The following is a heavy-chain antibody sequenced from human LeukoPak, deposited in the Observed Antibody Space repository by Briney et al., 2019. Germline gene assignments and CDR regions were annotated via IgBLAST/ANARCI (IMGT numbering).Heavy chain of an antibody. CDR3: AREGGARDYYYYYYMDV. V-gene: IGHV1-8*01. CDR1: GYTFTSYD. CDR2: MNPNSGNT. Sequence: ASVKVSCKASGYTFTSYDINWVRQATGQGREWMGWMNPNSGNTGYAQKFQGRVTMTRNTSISTAYMELSSLRSEDTAVYYCAREGGARDYYYYYYMDVWGKGTTVTVSS. D-gene: IGHD4-17*01. J-gene: IGHJ6*03.